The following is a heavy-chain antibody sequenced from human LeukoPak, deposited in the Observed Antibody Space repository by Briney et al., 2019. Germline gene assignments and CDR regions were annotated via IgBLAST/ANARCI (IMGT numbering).Heavy chain of an antibody. CDR3: ARGSNNWHWEYYFDY. V-gene: IGHV1-3*01. CDR2: INAVNGDT. CDR1: GYTFTGYY. Sequence: GASVKVSCKASGYTFTGYYMHWVRQAPGQSLEWMGWINAVNGDTKYSQDLQGRVTITRDISASTTYMELSSLKSDDTALYYCARGSNNWHWEYYFDYWGQGTLVTVSS. D-gene: IGHD1-1*01. J-gene: IGHJ4*02.